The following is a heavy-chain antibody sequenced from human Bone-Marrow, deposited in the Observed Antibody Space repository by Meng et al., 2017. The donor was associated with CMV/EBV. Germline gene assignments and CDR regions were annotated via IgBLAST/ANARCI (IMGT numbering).Heavy chain of an antibody. J-gene: IGHJ5*02. Sequence: ASVKVSCKASGYTFTSYGISWVRQAPGQGLEWMGWISAYNGNTNYAQKFQGRVTMTTDTSTSTASMELRSLRFDDTAVYYCARSRFWSGYHNWFDPWGHGTLVTVSS. V-gene: IGHV1-18*01. CDR1: GYTFTSYG. CDR3: ARSRFWSGYHNWFDP. CDR2: ISAYNGNT. D-gene: IGHD3-3*01.